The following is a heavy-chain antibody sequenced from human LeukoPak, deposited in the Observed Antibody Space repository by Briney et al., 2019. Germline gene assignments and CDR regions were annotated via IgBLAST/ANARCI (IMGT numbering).Heavy chain of an antibody. D-gene: IGHD6-13*01. J-gene: IGHJ4*02. CDR3: ARGGGVRIAAAGTFDY. Sequence: SETLSLTCTVSGGSISSSSYYWGWIRQPPGKGLEWIGSIYYSGSTYYNPSLKSRVTISVDTSKNQFSLKLSSVTAADTAVYYCARGGGVRIAAAGTFDYWGQGTLVTVSS. V-gene: IGHV4-39*07. CDR1: GGSISSSSYY. CDR2: IYYSGST.